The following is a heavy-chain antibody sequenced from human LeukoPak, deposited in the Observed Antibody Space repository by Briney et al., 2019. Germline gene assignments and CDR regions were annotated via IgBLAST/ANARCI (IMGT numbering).Heavy chain of an antibody. CDR3: ARDSGRPPTSFDY. Sequence: SVKVSCKASGGTFNHFGINWVRQAPGQGLEWMGRIIPILDSTKYAPKIQDRVTITADKSTSTAYMELNSLRSEDTAVYFCARDSGRPPTSFDYWGQGTLVTVSS. CDR1: GGTFNHFG. V-gene: IGHV1-69*04. D-gene: IGHD1-1*01. CDR2: IIPILDST. J-gene: IGHJ4*02.